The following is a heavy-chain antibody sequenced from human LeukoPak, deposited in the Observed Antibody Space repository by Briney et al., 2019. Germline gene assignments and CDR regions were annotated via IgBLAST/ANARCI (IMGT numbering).Heavy chain of an antibody. CDR1: GYTFTSYG. V-gene: IGHV1-18*04. CDR2: ISAYNGNT. Sequence: ASVNVSCKASGYTFTSYGISWVRQAPGQGLEWMGWISAYNGNTNYAQKLQGRVTMTTDTSTSTAYMELRSLRSDDTAVYYCARDLGPIYYDFWSGYYTPPPQNWFDPWGQGTLVTVSS. D-gene: IGHD3-3*01. J-gene: IGHJ5*02. CDR3: ARDLGPIYYDFWSGYYTPPPQNWFDP.